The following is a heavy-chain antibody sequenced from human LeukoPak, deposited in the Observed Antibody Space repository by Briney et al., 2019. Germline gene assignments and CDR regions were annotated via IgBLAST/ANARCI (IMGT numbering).Heavy chain of an antibody. CDR1: GGSISSGHNY. Sequence: SETLSLTCTVSGGSISSGHNYWSWIRQHPGKGLEWIGYIYYSGSTYYNPSLKSRLTISVDTSKNQFSLKLSSVTAADTAVYYCARGGLRWFPHWGQGTLVTVSS. CDR3: ARGGLRWFPH. J-gene: IGHJ5*02. CDR2: IYYSGST. V-gene: IGHV4-31*03.